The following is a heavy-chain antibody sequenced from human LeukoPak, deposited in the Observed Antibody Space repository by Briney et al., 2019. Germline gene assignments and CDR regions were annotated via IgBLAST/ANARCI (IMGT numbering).Heavy chain of an antibody. V-gene: IGHV1-2*02. J-gene: IGHJ6*03. Sequence: ASVKVSCRASGYTFTGYYMHWVRQAPGQGLEWMGWINPNSGGTNYAQKFQGRVTMTRDTSISTAYMELSRLRSDDTAVYYCARDGGRGVYYMDVWGKGTTVTVSS. CDR3: ARDGGRGVYYMDV. CDR1: GYTFTGYY. CDR2: INPNSGGT. D-gene: IGHD1-26*01.